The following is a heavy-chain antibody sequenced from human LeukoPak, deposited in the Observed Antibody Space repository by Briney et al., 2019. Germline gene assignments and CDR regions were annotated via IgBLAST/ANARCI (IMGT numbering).Heavy chain of an antibody. V-gene: IGHV3-23*01. D-gene: IGHD3-3*01. CDR2: ISGSGGST. J-gene: IGHJ5*02. Sequence: GGSLRLSCAASGFTFSSYAMSWVRQAPGKGLEWVSAISGSGGSTYYADSVKGRFTISRDNSKSTLYLQMNSLRAEDTAVYYCAKEVRFLEWPNWFDPWGQGTLVTVSS. CDR3: AKEVRFLEWPNWFDP. CDR1: GFTFSSYA.